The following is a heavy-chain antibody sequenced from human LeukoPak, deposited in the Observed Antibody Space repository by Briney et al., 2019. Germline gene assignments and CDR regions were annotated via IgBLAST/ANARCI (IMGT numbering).Heavy chain of an antibody. CDR3: ARDHNYYDSSGYYP. CDR2: IYSGGST. Sequence: GGSLRLSCAASGFTVSSNYMSWVRQAPGKGLEWVSVIYSGGSTYYADSVKGRFTISGDNSKNTLYLQMNSLTAEDTAVYHCARDHNYYDSSGYYPWGQGTLVTVSS. D-gene: IGHD3-22*01. V-gene: IGHV3-66*01. J-gene: IGHJ5*02. CDR1: GFTVSSNY.